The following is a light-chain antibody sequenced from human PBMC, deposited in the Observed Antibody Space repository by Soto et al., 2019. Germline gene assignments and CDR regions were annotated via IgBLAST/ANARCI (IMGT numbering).Light chain of an antibody. J-gene: IGLJ3*02. CDR3: MTWHSSAWV. CDR2: YKSDSDK. V-gene: IGLV5-45*01. CDR1: SGINVGTYR. Sequence: QAVVTQPASLSASPGASASLTCTLRSGINVGTYRIYWYQQKPGSPPQYLLKYKSDSDKQQGSGVPSRFSGSKDASANAGILLISGLQSEDEADYYCMTWHSSAWVFGGGTKLTVL.